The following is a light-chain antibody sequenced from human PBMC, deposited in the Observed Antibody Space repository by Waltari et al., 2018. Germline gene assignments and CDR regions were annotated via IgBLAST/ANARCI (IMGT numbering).Light chain of an antibody. Sequence: EIVLTQSPAILSFSPGERATLSCRASQSVGTYLAWYQQRPGQSPRLLIYDASNRATGIPARFTGSESETDFTLTISSLQPEDFAVYYCQQRRNWPLTFGGGTRVQI. J-gene: IGKJ4*01. CDR1: QSVGTY. CDR3: QQRRNWPLT. CDR2: DAS. V-gene: IGKV3-11*01.